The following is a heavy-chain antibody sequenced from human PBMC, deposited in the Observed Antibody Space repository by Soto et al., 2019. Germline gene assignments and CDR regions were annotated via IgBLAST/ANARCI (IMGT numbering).Heavy chain of an antibody. CDR3: ARDLYFRITVGRVIAEAFEM. CDR2: TYYRSKWYN. V-gene: IGHV6-1*01. J-gene: IGHJ3*02. D-gene: IGHD3-16*02. CDR1: RDSASTNSAA. Sequence: SQTLSISCAIFRDSASTNSAAWNWIMQSPSRGLEWLGRTYYRSKWYNDYAVSVKSRITINPDTSKNQFSLQLNSVTPEDTAVYYCARDLYFRITVGRVIAEAFEMWSQGRMVPV.